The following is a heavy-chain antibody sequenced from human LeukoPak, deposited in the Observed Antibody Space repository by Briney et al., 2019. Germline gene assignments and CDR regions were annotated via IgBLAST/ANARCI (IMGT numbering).Heavy chain of an antibody. V-gene: IGHV3-23*01. Sequence: PGGSLRLSCAASGFTFSNYTMSWVRQAPGKGLEWVSAITASGVSTYYADSVKGRFTISRDNSKHTLYLQMNSLRAEDTAVYYCTQHSGASGGYRFFYWGQGTLVTVSS. CDR2: ITASGVST. CDR1: GFTFSNYT. J-gene: IGHJ4*02. CDR3: TQHSGASGGYRFFY. D-gene: IGHD3-10*01.